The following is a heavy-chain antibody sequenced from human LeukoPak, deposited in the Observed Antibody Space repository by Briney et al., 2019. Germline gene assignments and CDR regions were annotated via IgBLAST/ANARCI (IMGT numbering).Heavy chain of an antibody. V-gene: IGHV4-34*01. Sequence: PSETLSLTCAVCGGSFSSYYWSWIRQPPGKGLEWIGEINHSGSTNYNPSLKSRVTISVDTSKNQFSLKLSSVTAADTAVYYCARSSRSTFDYWGQGTLVTVSS. CDR3: ARSSRSTFDY. CDR1: GGSFSSYY. CDR2: INHSGST. J-gene: IGHJ4*02.